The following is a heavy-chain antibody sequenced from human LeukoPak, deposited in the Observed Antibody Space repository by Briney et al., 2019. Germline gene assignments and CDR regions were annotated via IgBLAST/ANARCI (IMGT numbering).Heavy chain of an antibody. V-gene: IGHV1-8*01. CDR2: MNPNSGNT. D-gene: IGHD3-16*01. CDR1: GYTLTSYD. J-gene: IGHJ4*02. Sequence: ASVKVSCKASGYTLTSYDINWVRQATGQGLEWMGWMNPNSGNTGYAQKFQGRVTMTRNTSISTAYMELSSLRSEDTAVYYCARGLSAGGDIDYWGQGTLVTVSS. CDR3: ARGLSAGGDIDY.